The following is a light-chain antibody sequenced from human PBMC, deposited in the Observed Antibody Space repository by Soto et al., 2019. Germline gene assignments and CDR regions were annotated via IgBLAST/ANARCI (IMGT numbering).Light chain of an antibody. CDR1: SSDVGGYNY. CDR2: EVS. J-gene: IGLJ1*01. Sequence: QSALTQPPSASGSPGQSVTISCTGTSSDVGGYNYVSWYQQHPGKAPKLMIYEVSKRPSGVPDRFSGSKSGNTASLTVSGLQAEDEADYYCSSYADSRYVFGTGTKVTVL. CDR3: SSYADSRYV. V-gene: IGLV2-8*01.